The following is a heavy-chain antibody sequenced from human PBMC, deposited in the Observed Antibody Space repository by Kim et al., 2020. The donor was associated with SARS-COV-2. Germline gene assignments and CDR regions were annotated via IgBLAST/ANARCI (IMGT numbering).Heavy chain of an antibody. CDR3: AREPSYGTGY. CDR2: SYI. J-gene: IGHJ4*02. V-gene: IGHV3-21*01. Sequence: SYIYYTDTVKGRFTISRDNAKNSLYLKMNSLRAEDTAVYYCAREPSYGTGYWGQGTLVTVSS. D-gene: IGHD5-18*01.